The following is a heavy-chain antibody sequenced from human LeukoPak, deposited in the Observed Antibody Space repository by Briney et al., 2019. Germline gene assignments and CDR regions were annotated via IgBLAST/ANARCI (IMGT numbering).Heavy chain of an antibody. D-gene: IGHD6-13*01. CDR2: IYYSGST. CDR1: GGSISSGGYY. J-gene: IGHJ4*02. Sequence: PSETLSLTCTVSGGSISSGGYYWSWIRQHPGKGLEWIGYIYYSGSTYYNPSLKSRVTISVDTSKNQFSLKLSSVTAADTAVYYCARGYSSSWYVTPLDYWGQGTLVTVSS. V-gene: IGHV4-31*03. CDR3: ARGYSSSWYVTPLDY.